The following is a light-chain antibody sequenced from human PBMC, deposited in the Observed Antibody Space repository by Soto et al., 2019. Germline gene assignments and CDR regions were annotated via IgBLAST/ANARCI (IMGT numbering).Light chain of an antibody. V-gene: IGLV6-57*01. Sequence: NFMLTQPHSVSESPGKTVIISCTRSSGSIASNYVQWYQQRPGSSPTTVIYADNQRPSGVPDRFSGSVDRSSNSASLTISGLKTEDEADYYCQSYDSSDLWVFGGGTKLTVL. CDR3: QSYDSSDLWV. CDR2: ADN. J-gene: IGLJ3*02. CDR1: SGSIASNY.